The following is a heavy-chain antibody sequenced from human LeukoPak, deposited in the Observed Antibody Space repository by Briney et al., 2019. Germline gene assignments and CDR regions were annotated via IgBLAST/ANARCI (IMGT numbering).Heavy chain of an antibody. CDR1: GGSISSYY. J-gene: IGHJ4*02. Sequence: PSETLSLTCTVSGGSISSYYWSCIRQPAGKGLEWIGRIYTGGSTNYNPSLKSRVTMSVDTSKNQFSLKLSSVTAADTAVYYCARQGYSGYDYPLIFDYWGQGTLVTVSS. CDR3: ARQGYSGYDYPLIFDY. D-gene: IGHD5-12*01. V-gene: IGHV4-4*07. CDR2: IYTGGST.